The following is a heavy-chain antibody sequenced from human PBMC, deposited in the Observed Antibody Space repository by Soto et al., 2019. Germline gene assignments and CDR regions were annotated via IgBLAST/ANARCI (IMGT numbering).Heavy chain of an antibody. CDR2: IYHTGTT. CDR1: GDSISSNNW. Sequence: QVQLQESGPGLVKPSGTLSLTCAVSGDSISSNNWWSWVRQSPEKGLEWIGEIYHTGTTNYNPSLKGRVTISVDKSKNQFSLKLTSMTAADSAVYYCAKDYGGSHAPDTWGQGTMVTVSS. J-gene: IGHJ3*01. CDR3: AKDYGGSHAPDT. V-gene: IGHV4-4*02. D-gene: IGHD5-12*01.